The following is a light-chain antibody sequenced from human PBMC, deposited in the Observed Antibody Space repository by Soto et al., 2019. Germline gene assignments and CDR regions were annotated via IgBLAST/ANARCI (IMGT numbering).Light chain of an antibody. J-gene: IGKJ1*01. V-gene: IGKV3-15*01. CDR2: GAS. CDR1: QRVSSN. CDR3: KQYNNWWT. Sequence: EIVMTQSPATLSVSPGERATLSCRASQRVSSNLAWYQQKPGQAARLLIYGASTRATGIPARFSGSGFGTEFTHTITSLKSEDFVVYYCKQYNNWWTFGQGTMVEIK.